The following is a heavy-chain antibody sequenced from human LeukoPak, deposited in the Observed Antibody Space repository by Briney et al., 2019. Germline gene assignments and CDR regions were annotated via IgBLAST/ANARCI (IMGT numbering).Heavy chain of an antibody. Sequence: SVKVSCKASGGTFSSYAISWVRQASGQGLEWMGGIIPIFGTANYAQKFQGRVTITADESTSTAYVELSSLRSEDTAVYYCARGDFYGGYDAFDIWGQGTMVTVSS. CDR3: ARGDFYGGYDAFDI. J-gene: IGHJ3*02. D-gene: IGHD4-23*01. CDR1: GGTFSSYA. V-gene: IGHV1-69*13. CDR2: IIPIFGTA.